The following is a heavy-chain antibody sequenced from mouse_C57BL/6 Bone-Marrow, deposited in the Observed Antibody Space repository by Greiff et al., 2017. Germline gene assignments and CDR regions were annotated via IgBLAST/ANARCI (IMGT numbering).Heavy chain of an antibody. D-gene: IGHD1-1*02. CDR1: GYTFTSYW. V-gene: IGHV1-64*01. J-gene: IGHJ1*03. CDR2: IHPNSGST. Sequence: VQLQQPGAELVKPGASVKLSCKASGYTFTSYWMHWVKQRPGQGLEWIGMIHPNSGSTNYNEKFKSKATLTVDKSSSTAYMQLSSLTSEDSAVYYCARSGGYHWYFDVWGTGTTVTVSS. CDR3: ARSGGYHWYFDV.